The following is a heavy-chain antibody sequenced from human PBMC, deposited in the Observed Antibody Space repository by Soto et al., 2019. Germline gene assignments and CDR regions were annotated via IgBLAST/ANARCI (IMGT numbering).Heavy chain of an antibody. V-gene: IGHV1-2*04. CDR2: INPNSGGT. CDR3: ARDQTHSPSRYCSSTSCYHDTYYYYGMDV. J-gene: IGHJ6*02. D-gene: IGHD2-2*01. Sequence: ASVKVSCKASGYTFTGYYMHWVRQAPGQGLEWMGWINPNSGGTNYAQKFQGWVTMTRDTSISTAYMELSRLRSDDTAVYYCARDQTHSPSRYCSSTSCYHDTYYYYGMDVWGQGTTVTVSS. CDR1: GYTFTGYY.